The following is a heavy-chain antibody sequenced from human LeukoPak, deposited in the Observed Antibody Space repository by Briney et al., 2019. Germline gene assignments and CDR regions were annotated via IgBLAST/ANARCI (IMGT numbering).Heavy chain of an antibody. CDR2: IYYSGST. Sequence: SETLSLTCTVSGGSISSHYWSWIRQPPGKGLEWIGYIYYSGSTNYNPSLKSRVTISVDTSKNQFSLKLSSVTAADTAVYYCARDIHSSGPNWLDPWGQGTLVTVSS. D-gene: IGHD2-21*01. V-gene: IGHV4-59*11. CDR1: GGSISSHY. J-gene: IGHJ5*02. CDR3: ARDIHSSGPNWLDP.